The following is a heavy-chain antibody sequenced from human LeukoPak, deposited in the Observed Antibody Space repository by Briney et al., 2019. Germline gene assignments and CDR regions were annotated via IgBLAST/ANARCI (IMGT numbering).Heavy chain of an antibody. D-gene: IGHD3-22*01. V-gene: IGHV3-7*01. Sequence: PGGSLRLSCAASGFTFSSYWMSWVRQAPGKGLEWVANIKQDGSETSYVDSLKGRFTISRDNAKNSLFLQMNSLRAEDTAVYYCARACYYDSSGYCHDAFDIWGQGTMVTVSS. CDR1: GFTFSSYW. CDR3: ARACYYDSSGYCHDAFDI. J-gene: IGHJ3*02. CDR2: IKQDGSET.